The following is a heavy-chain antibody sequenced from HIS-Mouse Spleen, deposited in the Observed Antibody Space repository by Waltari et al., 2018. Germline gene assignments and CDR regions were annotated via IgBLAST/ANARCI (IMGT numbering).Heavy chain of an antibody. CDR3: ARVGLGIAFDI. V-gene: IGHV1-2*02. D-gene: IGHD7-27*01. Sequence: QVQLVQSGAEVKKPGASVTVSCKASGYTFPGHDIHLVRQAPGQGLEWTGWINPNSGGTNYAQKFQGRVTMTRDTSISTAYMELSRLRSDDTAVYYCARVGLGIAFDIWGQGTMVTVSS. J-gene: IGHJ3*02. CDR1: GYTFPGHD. CDR2: INPNSGGT.